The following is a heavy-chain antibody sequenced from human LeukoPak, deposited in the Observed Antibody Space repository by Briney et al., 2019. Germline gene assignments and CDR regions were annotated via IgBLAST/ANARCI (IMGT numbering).Heavy chain of an antibody. CDR2: IYYSGST. J-gene: IGHJ4*02. D-gene: IGHD5-24*01. CDR3: AREDGYKLDY. Sequence: SETLSLTCTVSGGSISSYYWSWIRQPPGKGLEWIGYIYYSGSTNYNPSLKSRVTISVDTSKNLFSLKLSSVTAADTAVYYCAREDGYKLDYWGQGTLVTVSS. CDR1: GGSISSYY. V-gene: IGHV4-59*01.